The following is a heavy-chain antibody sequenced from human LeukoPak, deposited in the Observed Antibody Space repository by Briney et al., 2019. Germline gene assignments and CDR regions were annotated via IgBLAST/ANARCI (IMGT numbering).Heavy chain of an antibody. CDR2: INPNSGGT. D-gene: IGHD3-10*01. CDR3: ARGLMVRGVDRKLNDY. V-gene: IGHV1-2*02. CDR1: GYTFTGYY. Sequence: ASVKVSCKASGYTFTGYYLHWVRQAPGQGLEWMGWINPNSGGTNYAQKFQGRVTMTRDTSISTAYMELSRLRSDDTAVYYCARGLMVRGVDRKLNDYWGQGTLVTVSS. J-gene: IGHJ4*02.